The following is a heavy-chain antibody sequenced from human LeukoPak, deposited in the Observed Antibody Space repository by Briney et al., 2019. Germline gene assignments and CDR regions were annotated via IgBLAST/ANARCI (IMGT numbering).Heavy chain of an antibody. Sequence: SVKVSCKASGGTFSSYAISWVRQAPGQGLEWMGRIIPIFGIANYAQKFQGRVTITAYKSTSTAYMELSSLRSEDTAVYYCARVPTYDSSGYYYDYWGQGTLVTVSS. CDR2: IIPIFGIA. CDR3: ARVPTYDSSGYYYDY. D-gene: IGHD3-22*01. V-gene: IGHV1-69*04. CDR1: GGTFSSYA. J-gene: IGHJ4*02.